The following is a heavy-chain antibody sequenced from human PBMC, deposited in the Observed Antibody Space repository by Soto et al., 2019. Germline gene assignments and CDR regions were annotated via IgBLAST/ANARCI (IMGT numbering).Heavy chain of an antibody. CDR3: ARGDYYDSSGYPRAFDI. J-gene: IGHJ3*02. D-gene: IGHD3-22*01. Sequence: ASVKVSCKASGGTFSSYAISWVRQAPGQGLEWMGGIIPIFGTANYEQKFQGRVTITADESTSTAYMELSSLRSEDTAVYYCARGDYYDSSGYPRAFDIWGQGTMVTVSS. V-gene: IGHV1-69*13. CDR1: GGTFSSYA. CDR2: IIPIFGTA.